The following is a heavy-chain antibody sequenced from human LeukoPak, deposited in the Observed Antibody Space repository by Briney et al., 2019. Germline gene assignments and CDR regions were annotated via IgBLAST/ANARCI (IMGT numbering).Heavy chain of an antibody. Sequence: PGGSLRLSCAASGFTFSSYAMSWVRQAPGKGLEWVSAISGSGGSTYYADSVKGRFTISRDHSKNTLYLQMNSLRGEDTAGFYCAKDREFGDYGGGYFDYWGQGTLVTVSS. V-gene: IGHV3-23*01. CDR2: ISGSGGST. CDR1: GFTFSSYA. J-gene: IGHJ4*02. CDR3: AKDREFGDYGGGYFDY. D-gene: IGHD3-10*01.